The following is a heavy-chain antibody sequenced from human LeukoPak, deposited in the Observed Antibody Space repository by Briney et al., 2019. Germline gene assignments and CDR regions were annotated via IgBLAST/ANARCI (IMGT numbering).Heavy chain of an antibody. CDR3: AKDRCNNGIGCYYYYMDL. Sequence: PGGSLRLSCGASGFTFRSYAMSWVRQAPGKGLEWVSVISGSGSSTYYADSVRGRFSISRDSSKNVLYLQMNSLRAEDTAVYYCAKDRCNNGIGCYYYYMDLWGKGTTVTISS. CDR2: ISGSGSST. D-gene: IGHD2-8*01. CDR1: GFTFRSYA. V-gene: IGHV3-23*01. J-gene: IGHJ6*03.